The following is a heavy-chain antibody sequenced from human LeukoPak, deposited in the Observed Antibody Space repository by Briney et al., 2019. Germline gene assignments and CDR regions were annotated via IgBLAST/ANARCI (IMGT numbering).Heavy chain of an antibody. CDR3: ARPQGPATTDGFDI. CDR1: GYSFTNYW. J-gene: IGHJ3*02. CDR2: IFPGDSDT. Sequence: GESLKISCKGSGYSFTNYWIGWVRQMPGKGLEWMGIIFPGDSDTRCSPSFQGQVTISADKSITTTFLQWSSLKASDTAMYYCARPQGPATTDGFDIWGQGTLVIVSS. V-gene: IGHV5-51*01. D-gene: IGHD5-12*01.